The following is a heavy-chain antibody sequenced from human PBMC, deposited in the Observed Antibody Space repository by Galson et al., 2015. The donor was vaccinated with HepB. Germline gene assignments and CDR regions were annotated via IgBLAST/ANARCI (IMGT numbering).Heavy chain of an antibody. Sequence: SLRLSCAGSGFTFRDFWMSWARQAPGRGLEWVATIKQDGGETYYVDSVKGRFTISRDNAKNSLYLQMNSLRAEDTAVYYCTKVHGFKSSDCCDNWGQGTLVTVSS. CDR1: GFTFRDFW. D-gene: IGHD2-2*03. CDR2: IKQDGGET. V-gene: IGHV3-7*01. J-gene: IGHJ4*02. CDR3: TKVHGFKSSDCCDN.